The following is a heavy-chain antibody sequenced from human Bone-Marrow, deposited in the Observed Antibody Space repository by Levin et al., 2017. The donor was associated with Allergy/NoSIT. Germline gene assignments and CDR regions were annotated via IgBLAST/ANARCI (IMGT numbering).Heavy chain of an antibody. CDR1: GGPFTSYT. J-gene: IGHJ6*03. D-gene: IGHD6-19*01. CDR2: IIPIPGTA. V-gene: IGHV1-69*08. Sequence: SVKVSCKASGGPFTSYTISWVRQAPGHGLEWMGRIIPIPGTADYAQKFQGRVTISADRSTSTAYMEVSSLTSDDTAVYYCAVGYSSGWYYYYMDVWGNGTTVTVSS. CDR3: AVGYSSGWYYYYMDV.